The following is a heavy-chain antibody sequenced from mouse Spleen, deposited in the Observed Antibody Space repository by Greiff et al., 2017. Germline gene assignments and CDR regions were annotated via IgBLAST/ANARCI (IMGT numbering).Heavy chain of an antibody. CDR1: GFTFSSYG. CDR2: ISSGGSYT. V-gene: IGHV5-6*01. Sequence: EVQGVESGGDLVKPGGSLKLSCAASGFTFSSYGMSWVRQTPDKRLEWVATISSGGSYTYYPDSVKGRFTISRDNAKNTLYLQMSSLKSEDTAMYYCASEDIFAYWGQGTLVTVSA. J-gene: IGHJ3*01. CDR3: ASEDIFAY.